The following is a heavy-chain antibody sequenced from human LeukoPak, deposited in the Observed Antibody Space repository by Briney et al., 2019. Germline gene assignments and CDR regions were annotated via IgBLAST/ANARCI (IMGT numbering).Heavy chain of an antibody. CDR3: ASSYYDILTGYYQAPFDY. CDR1: GYTFTSYD. CDR2: ISAYNGNT. V-gene: IGHV1-18*01. Sequence: ASVKVSSKASGYTFTSYDISWVRQAPGQGLEWMGWISAYNGNTNYAQNLQGRVTMTTDTSTSTAYMQLRSLRSDDTAVYYCASSYYDILTGYYQAPFDYWGQGTLVTVSS. J-gene: IGHJ4*02. D-gene: IGHD3-9*01.